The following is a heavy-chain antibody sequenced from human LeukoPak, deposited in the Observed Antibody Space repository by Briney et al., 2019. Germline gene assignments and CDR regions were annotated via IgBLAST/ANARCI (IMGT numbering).Heavy chain of an antibody. Sequence: GGSLRLSCAASGFTFDDYTMHWVRQAPGKGLEWVSLISWDGGSTYYADSVKGRFTISRDNSKNSLYLQMNSLRTEDTALYYCAKDINKGDDGDYVDYWGQGTLVTVSS. CDR1: GFTFDDYT. CDR2: ISWDGGST. CDR3: AKDINKGDDGDYVDY. J-gene: IGHJ4*02. D-gene: IGHD4-17*01. V-gene: IGHV3-43*01.